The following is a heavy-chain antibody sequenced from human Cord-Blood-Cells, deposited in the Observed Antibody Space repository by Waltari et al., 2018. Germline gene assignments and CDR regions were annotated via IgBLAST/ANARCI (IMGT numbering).Heavy chain of an antibody. Sequence: EVQLLESGGGVVQPGGSLRLSCAASGFTFSSYAMRWVRPAPGKGLEWVSAIRGSGGSTYYADPVKGRFTISRDNSKNTLYLQMNSLRAEDTAVYYCTKGRRHALDYWGQGTLVTVSS. D-gene: IGHD2-2*01. V-gene: IGHV3-23*01. CDR2: IRGSGGST. J-gene: IGHJ4*02. CDR3: TKGRRHALDY. CDR1: GFTFSSYA.